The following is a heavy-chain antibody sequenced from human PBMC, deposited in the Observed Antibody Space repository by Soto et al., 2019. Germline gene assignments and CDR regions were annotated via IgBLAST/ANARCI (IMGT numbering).Heavy chain of an antibody. CDR1: GYTFTSYA. V-gene: IGHV1-3*01. J-gene: IGHJ6*02. D-gene: IGHD3-3*01. CDR2: INAGNGNT. CDR3: ASGGYNDFWSGYYTGEGEYYYYGMDV. Sequence: ASVKVSCKASGYTFTSYAMHWVRQAPGQRLEWMGWINAGNGNTKYSQKFQGRVTITRDTSAGTAYMELSSLRSEDTAVYYCASGGYNDFWSGYYTGEGEYYYYGMDVWGQGTTVTVSS.